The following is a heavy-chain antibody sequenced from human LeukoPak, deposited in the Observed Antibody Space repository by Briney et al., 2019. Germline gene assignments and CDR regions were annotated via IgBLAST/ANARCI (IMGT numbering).Heavy chain of an antibody. D-gene: IGHD3-9*01. CDR1: GGSINSYY. J-gene: IGHJ4*02. Sequence: SETLSLTCTVSGGSINSYYWSWIRRPPGKGLEWIGYIYYSGSTNYNPSLKSRVTISVDTSKNQFSLKLSSVTAADTAVYYCARELGGGVRYFDYWGQGTLVTVSS. CDR3: ARELGGGVRYFDY. V-gene: IGHV4-59*01. CDR2: IYYSGST.